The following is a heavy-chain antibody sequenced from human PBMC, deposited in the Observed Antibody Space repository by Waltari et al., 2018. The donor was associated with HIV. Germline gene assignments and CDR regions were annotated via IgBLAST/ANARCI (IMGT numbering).Heavy chain of an antibody. CDR3: AKSDIDYGMDV. CDR1: GLTFDDYA. V-gene: IGHV3-9*01. CDR2: ITWNSGRT. D-gene: IGHD2-15*01. J-gene: IGHJ6*02. Sequence: EVQLVESGGGLVQPGRSLRLPCAASGLTFDDYAMHWVRQVPGKGLEWVSGITWNSGRTGYADSVKGRFIISRDNAKNSLYLQMNSLRVEDTALYYCAKSDIDYGMDVWGQGTTVTVSS.